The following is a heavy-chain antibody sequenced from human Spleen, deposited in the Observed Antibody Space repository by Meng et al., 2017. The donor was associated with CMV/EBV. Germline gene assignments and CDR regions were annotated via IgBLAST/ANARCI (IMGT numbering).Heavy chain of an antibody. J-gene: IGHJ4*02. CDR2: INANSGDT. CDR3: ARDNNWGPDY. D-gene: IGHD7-27*01. V-gene: IGHV1-2*02. Sequence: ASVKVSCKASGYTFTGYYIHWIRQAPGQGLEWMGWINANSGDTNYAVKFQGRVTLTRDTSITTAYMELTRLTSDDTAVYYCARDNNWGPDYWGQGTLVTVSS. CDR1: GYTFTGYY.